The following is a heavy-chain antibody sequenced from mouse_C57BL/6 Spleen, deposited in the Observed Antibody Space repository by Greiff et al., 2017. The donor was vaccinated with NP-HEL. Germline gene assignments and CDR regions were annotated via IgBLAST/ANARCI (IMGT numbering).Heavy chain of an antibody. D-gene: IGHD2-4*01. CDR1: GFTFSSYA. CDR2: ISDGGSYT. V-gene: IGHV5-4*01. CDR3: ARDENDYPWFAY. J-gene: IGHJ3*01. Sequence: EVMLVESGGGLVKPGGSLKLSCAASGFTFSSYAMSWVRQTQEKRLEWVATISDGGSYTYYPDTVKGRVTISRDNAKNNLYLQMSHLKSEDTAMYYCARDENDYPWFAYWGQGTLVTVSA.